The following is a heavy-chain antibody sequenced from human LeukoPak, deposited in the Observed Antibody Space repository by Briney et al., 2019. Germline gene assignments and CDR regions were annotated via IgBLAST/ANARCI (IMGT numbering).Heavy chain of an antibody. CDR2: ITNSGTAT. D-gene: IGHD4-11*01. CDR3: ARDSVTAMDY. J-gene: IGHJ4*02. Sequence: GGSLRLSCAASGFTFSSYEMSWVRQAPGKGLEWVSGITNSGTATYYADSVKGRFTISRDKSKNTLYMQMNSLRVEDTAVYYCARDSVTAMDYWGQGTLVTVSS. CDR1: GFTFSSYE. V-gene: IGHV3-23*01.